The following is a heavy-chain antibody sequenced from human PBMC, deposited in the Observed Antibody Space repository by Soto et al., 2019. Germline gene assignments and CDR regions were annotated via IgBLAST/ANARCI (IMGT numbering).Heavy chain of an antibody. CDR2: IGGSGGDT. D-gene: IGHD6-19*01. CDR1: GFAFSIHG. V-gene: IGHV3-23*01. Sequence: GGSLRLSCVASGFAFSIHGMSWVRQAPGKWLEWVSSIGGSGGDTYYADSVNGRFTISRDNSKNTLYLQMNSLRAEDTAVYFCAKDRSRYSSGWHNWFDPWGQGXLVTVSS. CDR3: AKDRSRYSSGWHNWFDP. J-gene: IGHJ5*02.